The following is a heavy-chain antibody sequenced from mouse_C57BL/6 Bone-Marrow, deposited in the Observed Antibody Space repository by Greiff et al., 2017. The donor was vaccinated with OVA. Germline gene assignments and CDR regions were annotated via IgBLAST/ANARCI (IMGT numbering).Heavy chain of an antibody. Sequence: EVQLVESGGGLVQPGGSLSLSCAASGFTFTDYYMSWVRQPPGKALEWLGFIRNKANGYTTEYSASVKGRFTISRANSQSILYLQMNALRAEDSATYYGASLYYDYDHFDYWGQGTTLTVSS. CDR3: ASLYYDYDHFDY. CDR2: IRNKANGYTT. D-gene: IGHD2-4*01. J-gene: IGHJ2*01. V-gene: IGHV7-3*01. CDR1: GFTFTDYY.